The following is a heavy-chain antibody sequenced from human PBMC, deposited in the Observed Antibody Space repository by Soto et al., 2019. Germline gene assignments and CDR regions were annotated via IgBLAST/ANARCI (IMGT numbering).Heavy chain of an antibody. V-gene: IGHV1-8*01. CDR3: ARRAETNGWNGFGADKYYFDF. J-gene: IGHJ4*02. CDR2: MNPSTGNS. D-gene: IGHD1-1*01. CDR1: GYTFTSYD. Sequence: ASVKVSCKASGYTFTSYDIYWVRQATGQGLEWMGWMNPSTGNSGYAQKFQGRVTMTSDTSISTAHMELSSLRSEDTAVYYCARRAETNGWNGFGADKYYFDFWGQGXLVTVSS.